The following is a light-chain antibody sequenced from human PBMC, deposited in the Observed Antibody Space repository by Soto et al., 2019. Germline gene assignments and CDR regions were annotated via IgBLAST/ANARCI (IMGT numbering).Light chain of an antibody. CDR3: SSYTSSTTLV. V-gene: IGLV2-14*01. CDR1: SSDIGGYYY. CDR2: EVT. J-gene: IGLJ2*01. Sequence: QSVLTQPASVSGSPGQSITISCTGTSSDIGGYYYVSWYQHHPGKAPKLMISEVTNRPSGVSSRFSGSKSGSTASLTISGLQAEDEADYYCSSYTSSTTLVFGGGTKLTVL.